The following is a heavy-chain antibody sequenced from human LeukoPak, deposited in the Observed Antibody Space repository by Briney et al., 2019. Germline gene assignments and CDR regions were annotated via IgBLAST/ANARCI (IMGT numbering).Heavy chain of an antibody. J-gene: IGHJ4*02. CDR2: IKSKTDGGTT. D-gene: IGHD3-10*01. V-gene: IGHV3-15*01. Sequence: GGSLRLSCAASGSTFSNAWMSWVRQAPGKGLEGVGRIKSKTDGGTTASAAPVKGRFTISRDDSKNTLYLQMNSLKTEDTAVYYCTTDYYGSGNWGQGTLVTVSS. CDR3: TTDYYGSGN. CDR1: GSTFSNAW.